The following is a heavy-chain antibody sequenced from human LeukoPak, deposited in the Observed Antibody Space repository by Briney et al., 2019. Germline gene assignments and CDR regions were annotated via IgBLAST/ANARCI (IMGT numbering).Heavy chain of an antibody. Sequence: ASVKVSCKASGYTFTGYYMHWVRQAPGQGLEWMGWINPNSGGTNYAQKFQGRVTMTRDTSISTAYMELSRLRSDDTAVYYCARVGTTGTFAFDIWGQGTMVTVSS. D-gene: IGHD1-1*01. CDR3: ARVGTTGTFAFDI. CDR1: GYTFTGYY. J-gene: IGHJ3*02. V-gene: IGHV1-2*02. CDR2: INPNSGGT.